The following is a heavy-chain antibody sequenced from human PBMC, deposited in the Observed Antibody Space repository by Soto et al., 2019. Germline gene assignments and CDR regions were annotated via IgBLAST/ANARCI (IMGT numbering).Heavy chain of an antibody. CDR2: INSAGSGI. CDR3: TRGRWVLPLFDH. CDR1: GFFFSSYW. J-gene: IGHJ4*02. V-gene: IGHV3-74*01. Sequence: HPVGSLRLSCTASGFFFSSYWMFWVRDVPGKGLEWVSRINSAGSGIDYAGSVKGRFTVSRDNANNTLYLHLSSLSAEDTAVYYCTRGRWVLPLFDHWGQGTPVTSPQ. D-gene: IGHD3-10*01.